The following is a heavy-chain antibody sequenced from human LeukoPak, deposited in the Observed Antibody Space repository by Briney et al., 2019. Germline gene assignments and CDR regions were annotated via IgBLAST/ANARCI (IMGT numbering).Heavy chain of an antibody. Sequence: HPGGSLRLSCAAPGFTFSNYAMNWVRQAPGKGLEWVSAISGSGGSTYYADSVKGRFTISRDNSKNTVYLQMNSLRVEDTAVYYCASTEGYSSTWYRIPWGQGTLVTVSS. J-gene: IGHJ5*02. CDR2: ISGSGGST. CDR1: GFTFSNYA. V-gene: IGHV3-23*01. D-gene: IGHD6-13*01. CDR3: ASTEGYSSTWYRIP.